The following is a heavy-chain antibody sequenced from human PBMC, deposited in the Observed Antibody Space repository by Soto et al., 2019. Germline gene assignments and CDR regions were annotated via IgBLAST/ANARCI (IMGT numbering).Heavy chain of an antibody. CDR2: IYPGDSDT. CDR3: ASGSRGGYYYYGMDV. CDR1: GYSFTSYW. J-gene: IGHJ6*02. Sequence: PGESLKISCNGSGYSFTSYWICWVRQMPGKGLEWMGIIYPGDSDTRYSPSFQGQVTISADKSISTAYLQWSSLKASDTAMYYCASGSRGGYYYYGMDVWGQGTTVTVSS. V-gene: IGHV5-51*01. D-gene: IGHD3-10*01.